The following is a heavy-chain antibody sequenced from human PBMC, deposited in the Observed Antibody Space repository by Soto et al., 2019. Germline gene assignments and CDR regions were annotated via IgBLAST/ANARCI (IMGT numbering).Heavy chain of an antibody. D-gene: IGHD4-17*01. CDR3: ARPDFGDYWYFDL. Sequence: QDQLVQSGAEVKKPGSSVKVSCKASGGTFSSHTFSWVRQAPGQGLEWMGRIIPALGTATYAQKFQGRVTITADESATTVYMEPNSLRSEDTAVYSCARPDFGDYWYFDLWGRGTLVTVSS. CDR2: IIPALGTA. CDR1: GGTFSSHT. J-gene: IGHJ2*01. V-gene: IGHV1-69*08.